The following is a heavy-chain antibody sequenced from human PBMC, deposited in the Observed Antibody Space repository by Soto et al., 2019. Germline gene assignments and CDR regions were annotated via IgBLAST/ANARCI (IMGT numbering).Heavy chain of an antibody. J-gene: IGHJ4*02. Sequence: QVQLVESGGGVVQPGRSLRLSCAASGFTFSSYAMHWVRQAPGKGLEWVAVISYDGSNQYYADSVKGRFTISRNNSKHTLYLQMNSRRAEATAVYYCAREDRGSYDFLDYWGQRTLVPVSS. CDR3: AREDRGSYDFLDY. V-gene: IGHV3-30-3*01. CDR2: ISYDGSNQ. D-gene: IGHD1-26*01. CDR1: GFTFSSYA.